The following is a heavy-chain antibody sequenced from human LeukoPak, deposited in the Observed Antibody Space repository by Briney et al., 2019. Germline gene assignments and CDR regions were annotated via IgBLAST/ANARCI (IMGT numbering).Heavy chain of an antibody. Sequence: SQTLSLTCTVSVGFNRRGDYYWSWIRQPPGKGLEGLGYIYYSGNTFHYNPSLKSRVNISVDTSKNQFSLRLSSVTAVDTAVYYCASTNCSSAGCYGANWFDPWGQGTLVTVSS. CDR1: VGFNRRGDYY. V-gene: IGHV4-30-4*08. D-gene: IGHD2-2*01. J-gene: IGHJ5*02. CDR2: IYYSGNT. CDR3: ASTNCSSAGCYGANWFDP.